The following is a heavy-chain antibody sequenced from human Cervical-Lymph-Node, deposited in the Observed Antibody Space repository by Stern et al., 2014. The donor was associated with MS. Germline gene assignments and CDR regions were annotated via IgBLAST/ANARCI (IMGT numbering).Heavy chain of an antibody. CDR2: INSDGSST. CDR1: GFTFSSYW. D-gene: IGHD1-14*01. CDR3: ARGGRRSFDY. V-gene: IGHV3-74*02. J-gene: IGHJ4*02. Sequence: EVQLVESGGGLVQPGGSLRLSCAASGFTFSSYWMHWVRQAPGKGLEWVSRINSDGSSTTYADSVKGRFTISRDDATNTLSLQMNSLRAEDTALYYCARGGRRSFDYWGQGTLVTVSS.